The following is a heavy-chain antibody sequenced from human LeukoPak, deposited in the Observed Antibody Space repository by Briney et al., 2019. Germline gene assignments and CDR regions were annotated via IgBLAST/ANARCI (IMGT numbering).Heavy chain of an antibody. D-gene: IGHD5-18*01. CDR2: IYPGDSDT. V-gene: IGHV5-51*01. CDR1: GYSFTNYW. CDR3: ARHAEASYSPLAY. Sequence: GESLKISLKGSGYSFTNYWIGWVRQMPGKGLEWMGIIYPGDSDTRYSPSFRGQVTFSADKSINTAYLQWSSLKASDTAMYYCARHAEASYSPLAYGGQGTLVTVSS. J-gene: IGHJ4*02.